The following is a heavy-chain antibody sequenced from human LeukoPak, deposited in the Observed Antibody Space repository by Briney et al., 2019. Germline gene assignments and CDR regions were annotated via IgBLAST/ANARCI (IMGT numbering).Heavy chain of an antibody. CDR1: GYTFTTHY. J-gene: IGHJ4*02. Sequence: ASVKVSCKSSGYTFTTHYMQWVRQAPGQGLEWMGIINPSGGSTSYAQKFQDRITMTRDTSTSTVYMELSSLRSEDTAVYYCARGSYYVLNYFDYRGQGTLVTVSS. CDR3: ARGSYYVLNYFDY. V-gene: IGHV1-46*01. D-gene: IGHD1-26*01. CDR2: INPSGGST.